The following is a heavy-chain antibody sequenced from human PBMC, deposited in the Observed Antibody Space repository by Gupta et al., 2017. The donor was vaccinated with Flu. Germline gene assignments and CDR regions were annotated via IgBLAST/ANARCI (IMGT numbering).Heavy chain of an antibody. CDR3: ARIVGYSATQVGLDY. Sequence: QVHLVQAGAEVKKPGVSVKVACRAYGYTLINYDINWVRQATGQGLKWMGWKNPSRDTTGYAQKYQGRVTMTRVTSIGTAYMELSSLRSEDTAVYYCARIVGYSATQVGLDYWGQGTLVTVSS. V-gene: IGHV1-8*01. CDR2: KNPSRDTT. J-gene: IGHJ4*02. CDR1: GYTLINYD. D-gene: IGHD1-26*01.